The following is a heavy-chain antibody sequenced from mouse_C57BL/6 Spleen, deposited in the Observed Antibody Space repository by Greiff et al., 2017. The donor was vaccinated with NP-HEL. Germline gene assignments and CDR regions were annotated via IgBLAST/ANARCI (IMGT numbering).Heavy chain of an antibody. CDR1: GFTFSSYG. CDR3: ARQPSKGYAMDY. V-gene: IGHV5-6*01. CDR2: ISSGGSYT. Sequence: EVHLVESGGDLVKPGGSLKLSCAASGFTFSSYGMSWVRQTPDKRLEWVATISSGGSYTYYPDSVKGRFTISRDNAKNTLYLQMSSLKSEDTAMYYCARQPSKGYAMDYWGQGTSVTVSS. J-gene: IGHJ4*01. D-gene: IGHD2-10*02.